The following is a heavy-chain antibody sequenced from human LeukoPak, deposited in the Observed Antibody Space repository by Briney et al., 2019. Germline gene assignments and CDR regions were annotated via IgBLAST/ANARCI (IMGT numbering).Heavy chain of an antibody. J-gene: IGHJ4*02. CDR2: IYSSGST. Sequence: PSETLSLTCTVSGGSISNHYWSWIRQPAGKGLEWIGRIYSSGSTNYNPSLKSRVTMSVDTSKNQFSLKLSSVTAADTAVYYCARQWYSSTDFDYWGQGTLVTVSS. CDR1: GGSISNHY. V-gene: IGHV4-4*07. CDR3: ARQWYSSTDFDY. D-gene: IGHD6-13*01.